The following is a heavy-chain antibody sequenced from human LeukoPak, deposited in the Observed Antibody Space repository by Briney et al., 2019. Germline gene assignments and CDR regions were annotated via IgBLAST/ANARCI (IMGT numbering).Heavy chain of an antibody. CDR3: ARDTHMDY. D-gene: IGHD2-15*01. J-gene: IGHJ4*02. Sequence: SETLSLTCTVSGGSISSSGYYWGWIRQPPGKGLEWIANIYYSGSTYYNPSLKSRVTISIDTSKNQFSLKLSSVTAADTAVYYCARDTHMDYWGQGTLVTVSS. CDR1: GGSISSSGYY. V-gene: IGHV4-39*07. CDR2: IYYSGST.